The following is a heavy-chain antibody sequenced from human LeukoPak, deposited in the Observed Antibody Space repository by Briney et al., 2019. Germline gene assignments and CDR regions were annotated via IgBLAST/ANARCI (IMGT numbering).Heavy chain of an antibody. D-gene: IGHD6-13*01. CDR3: ARHGGYSSSWYLDY. CDR2: IYYSGST. J-gene: IGHJ4*02. Sequence: SETLSITCTVSGGSISSYYWSWIRQPPGKGLEWIGYIYYSGSTNYNPSLKSRVTISVDTSKNQFSLKLSSVTAADTAVYYCARHGGYSSSWYLDYWGQGTLVTVSS. CDR1: GGSISSYY. V-gene: IGHV4-59*08.